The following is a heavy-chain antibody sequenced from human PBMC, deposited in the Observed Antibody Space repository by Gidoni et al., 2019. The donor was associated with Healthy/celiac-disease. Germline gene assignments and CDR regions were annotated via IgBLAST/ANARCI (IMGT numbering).Heavy chain of an antibody. Sequence: EVQLVESGGGLVKPGRSLRLSCTAAGFTFGDYAMSWFRQAPGKGLEWVGFIRSKAYGGTTEYAASVKGRFTISRDDSKSIAYLQMNSLKTEDTAVYYCTREGGSYCTNGVCFPYYFDYWGQGTLVTVSS. CDR2: IRSKAYGGTT. CDR1: GFTFGDYA. CDR3: TREGGSYCTNGVCFPYYFDY. V-gene: IGHV3-49*05. J-gene: IGHJ4*02. D-gene: IGHD2-8*01.